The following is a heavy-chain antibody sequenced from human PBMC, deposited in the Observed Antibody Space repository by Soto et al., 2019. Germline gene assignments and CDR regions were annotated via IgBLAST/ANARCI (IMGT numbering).Heavy chain of an antibody. Sequence: QVQLQESGPGLVKPSQTLSLTCTVSGGSISSGDYYWSWIRQPPGKGLEWIGYIYYSGSTYYNPSLKSRVIISVDTSKNQFSLKVSSVTAADTAVYYCAREPSGLPQFGWFDPWGQGTLVTVSS. CDR1: GGSISSGDYY. V-gene: IGHV4-30-4*01. J-gene: IGHJ5*02. CDR2: IYYSGST. CDR3: AREPSGLPQFGWFDP. D-gene: IGHD3-10*01.